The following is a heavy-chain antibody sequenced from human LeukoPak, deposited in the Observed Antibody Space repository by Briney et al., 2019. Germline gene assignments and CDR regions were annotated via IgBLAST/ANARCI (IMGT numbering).Heavy chain of an antibody. Sequence: GASVKVSCKASGYTFTSYYMHWVRQAPGQGLEWMGIINPSGGSTSYAQKFQGRVTMTRDMSTSTVYMELGSLRSEDTAVYYCARFIRPSAFDIWGQGTMVTVSS. CDR2: INPSGGST. CDR1: GYTFTSYY. J-gene: IGHJ3*02. D-gene: IGHD3-16*02. V-gene: IGHV1-46*01. CDR3: ARFIRPSAFDI.